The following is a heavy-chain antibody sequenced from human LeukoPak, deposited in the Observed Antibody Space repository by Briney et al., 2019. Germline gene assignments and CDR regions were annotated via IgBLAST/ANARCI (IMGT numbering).Heavy chain of an antibody. V-gene: IGHV4-38-2*02. Sequence: PSETLSLTCTVSGYSIRSGHYWGWIRQPPEKGLEWIGSFSQGGITHYNPSLRSRATISVDTSKNRFSLNLSSVTAADTAMYYCARGVSTIIAAFDYRGQGNMVTVSS. CDR3: ARGVSTIIAAFDY. CDR2: FSQGGIT. CDR1: GYSIRSGHY. D-gene: IGHD5/OR15-5a*01. J-gene: IGHJ4*02.